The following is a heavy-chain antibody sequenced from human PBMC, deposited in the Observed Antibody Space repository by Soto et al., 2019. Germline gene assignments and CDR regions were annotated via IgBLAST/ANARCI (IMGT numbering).Heavy chain of an antibody. CDR3: ARVIIEDDYFDY. D-gene: IGHD2-21*01. CDR2: ININNGST. V-gene: IGHV1-18*01. J-gene: IGHJ4*02. Sequence: ASVKVSCKASGYTFNSYGITWVRQAPGQGLEWMGWININNGSTNYVQKLQGRVTMTTDTSTSTAYMELRSLRFDDTAVYYCARVIIEDDYFDYWGQGTLVTVSS. CDR1: GYTFNSYG.